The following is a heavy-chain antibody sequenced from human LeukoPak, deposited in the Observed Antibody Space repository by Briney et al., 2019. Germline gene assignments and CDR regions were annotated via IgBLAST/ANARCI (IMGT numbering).Heavy chain of an antibody. D-gene: IGHD3-22*01. V-gene: IGHV3-21*01. CDR1: GFSFSDYA. Sequence: GGSLRLSCAASGFSFSDYAMDWVRQAPGKGLEWVSAISSNSAYIYYADSVKGRFTISRDNAKKSLYLQMNSLRAEDTAVYYCARTYYYDSSGYREDWFDPWGQGTLVTVSS. CDR3: ARTYYYDSSGYREDWFDP. CDR2: ISSNSAYI. J-gene: IGHJ5*02.